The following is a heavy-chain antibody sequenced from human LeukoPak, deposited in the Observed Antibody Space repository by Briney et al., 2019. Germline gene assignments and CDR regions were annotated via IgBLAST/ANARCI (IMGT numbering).Heavy chain of an antibody. Sequence: GGSLRLSYAASGFTFSSYAMSWVRQAPGKGLEWVSSISGSGGSTYYADSVKGRFTISRDNSKNTLYLQMNSLRAGDTAVYYCARERGSDSSGYYYGGAFDIWGQGTMVTVSS. V-gene: IGHV3-23*01. CDR3: ARERGSDSSGYYYGGAFDI. CDR2: ISGSGGST. CDR1: GFTFSSYA. D-gene: IGHD3-22*01. J-gene: IGHJ3*02.